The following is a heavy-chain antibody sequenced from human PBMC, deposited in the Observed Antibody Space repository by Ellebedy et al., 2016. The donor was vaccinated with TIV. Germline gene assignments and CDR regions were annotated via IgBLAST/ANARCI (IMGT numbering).Heavy chain of an antibody. CDR1: GFTFSSYS. CDR2: ISGSSSTI. CDR3: AREGGYCSGDNCYWYFDL. Sequence: PGGSLRLSCAASGFTFSSYSMSWIRQAPGKGLEWVSYISGSSSTIYYADSVKGRFTISRDNAKNSLYLQMNSLRVEDTAVFYCAREGGYCSGDNCYWYFDLWGRGTLVTVSS. D-gene: IGHD2-15*01. J-gene: IGHJ2*01. V-gene: IGHV3-48*01.